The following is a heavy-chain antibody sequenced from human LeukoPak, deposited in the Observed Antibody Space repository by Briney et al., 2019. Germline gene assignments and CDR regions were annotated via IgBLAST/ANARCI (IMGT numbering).Heavy chain of an antibody. CDR2: ISGSRGST. CDR1: GFTFSIYA. V-gene: IGHV3-23*01. J-gene: IGHJ4*02. CDR3: ARTYSWSLSRFDY. Sequence: QSGGSLRFSCAASGFTFSIYAMSWVRQAPGKGLEWLSAISGSRGSTYYADSVKGRFTISRDNSKNTLYLQMNSLRAEDTAVYYCARTYSWSLSRFDYWGQGTLVTVSS. D-gene: IGHD3-16*02.